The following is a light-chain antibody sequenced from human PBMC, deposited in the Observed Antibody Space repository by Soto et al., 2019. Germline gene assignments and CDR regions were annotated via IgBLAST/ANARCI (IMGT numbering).Light chain of an antibody. V-gene: IGKV1-5*02. Sequence: DIQMTQAPATLPASGGYRFTIICRASQSISNWLAWYQQKPGTAPKLLIYHASTLESGVPSRFSGSGSGTEFTLTISSLKPDDFATYHCQKYMSYSFGQGTKVDIK. CDR2: HAS. CDR1: QSISNW. J-gene: IGKJ1*01. CDR3: QKYMSYS.